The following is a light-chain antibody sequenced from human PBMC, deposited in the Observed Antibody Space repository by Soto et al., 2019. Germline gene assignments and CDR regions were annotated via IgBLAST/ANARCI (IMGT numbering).Light chain of an antibody. V-gene: IGKV3-15*01. CDR1: QSVSSN. CDR2: SAS. Sequence: EIGMTQSPATLSVSPGERATLSCRSSQSVSSNLAWYQQKPGQAPRLLIYSASTRATGIPARFSGSGSGAEFTLTISSLQSEDFAVYYCQQYGSSPPLTFGGGTKVDI. CDR3: QQYGSSPPLT. J-gene: IGKJ4*01.